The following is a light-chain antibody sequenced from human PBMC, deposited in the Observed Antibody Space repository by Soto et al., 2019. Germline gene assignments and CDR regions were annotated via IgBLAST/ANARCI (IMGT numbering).Light chain of an antibody. Sequence: QSALTQPASVSGSPGQSITISCTGTSSDVGGYNYVSWYQHHPGKAPKLLIYDVSARPSGVSIRLSGSKSGNTASLTISGLQAEDEADYYCTSSTSSNTLIFGGGTKLTVL. V-gene: IGLV2-14*03. CDR1: SSDVGGYNY. CDR2: DVS. CDR3: TSSTSSNTLI. J-gene: IGLJ2*01.